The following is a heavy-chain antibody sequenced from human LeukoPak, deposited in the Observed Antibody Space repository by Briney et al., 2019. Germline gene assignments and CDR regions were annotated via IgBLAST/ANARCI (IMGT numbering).Heavy chain of an antibody. CDR3: ARPGFWSAEDY. J-gene: IGHJ4*02. CDR2: INPNSGGT. V-gene: IGHV1-2*04. D-gene: IGHD3-3*01. CDR1: GYTFTAYF. Sequence: GASVKVSCKASGYTFTAYFMHWVRQAPGQGLEWMGWINPNSGGTNYAQKFQGWVTMTRDTSISTAYMELSRLRSDDTAVYYCARPGFWSAEDYWGQGTLVTVSS.